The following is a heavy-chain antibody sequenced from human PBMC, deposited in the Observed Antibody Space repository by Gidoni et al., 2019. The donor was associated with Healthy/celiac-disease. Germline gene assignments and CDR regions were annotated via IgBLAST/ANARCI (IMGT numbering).Heavy chain of an antibody. D-gene: IGHD3-16*01. CDR3: ARGRSGDWGSFGY. CDR2: IYYSGST. V-gene: IGHV4-59*01. CDR1: GGSISSYY. J-gene: IGHJ4*02. Sequence: QVQLQESGPGLVKPSETLSLTCTVSGGSISSYYWSWIRQPPGKGLEWIGYIYYSGSTNYNPSLKSRVTISVDTSKNQFSLKLSSVTAADTAVYYCARGRSGDWGSFGYWGQGTLVTVSS.